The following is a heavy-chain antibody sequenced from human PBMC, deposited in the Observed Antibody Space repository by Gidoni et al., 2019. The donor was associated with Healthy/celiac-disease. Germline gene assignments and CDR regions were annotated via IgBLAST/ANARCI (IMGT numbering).Heavy chain of an antibody. D-gene: IGHD7-27*01. CDR1: GGTFSSDA. Sequence: QVQLVQSGAEVKKPGSSGKVSCKASGGTFSSDAISGVRQAPGQGLGWMGGIIPIFGTAHYAQKFQGRVTITADESTSTAYMELSSLRSEDTAVYYCAREGAAGEPYDYWGQGTLVTVSS. CDR2: IIPIFGTA. V-gene: IGHV1-69*01. J-gene: IGHJ4*02. CDR3: AREGAAGEPYDY.